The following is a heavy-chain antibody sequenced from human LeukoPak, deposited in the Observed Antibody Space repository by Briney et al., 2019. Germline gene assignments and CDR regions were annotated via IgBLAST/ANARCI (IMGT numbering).Heavy chain of an antibody. J-gene: IGHJ5*02. Sequence: GGSLRLSCAASGFTFSDYCMSWIRQAPGKGLEWVSYISSSGSTMYYADSVKGRFTISRDNAKNSLYLQMNSLRAEDTAVYYCARGNFEYSSSSIPPSWGQGTLVTVSS. CDR2: ISSSGSTM. D-gene: IGHD6-6*01. CDR1: GFTFSDYC. CDR3: ARGNFEYSSSSIPPS. V-gene: IGHV3-11*01.